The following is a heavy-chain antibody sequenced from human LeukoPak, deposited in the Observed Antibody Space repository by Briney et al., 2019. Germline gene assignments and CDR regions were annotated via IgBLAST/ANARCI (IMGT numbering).Heavy chain of an antibody. D-gene: IGHD1-20*01. V-gene: IGHV3-15*01. CDR3: TTDPYYNWNDFPLGY. J-gene: IGHJ4*02. Sequence: RPGGSLRLSCAASGFTFSNAWMSWVRQAPGKGLEWVGRIKSKTDGGTTDYAAPVKGRFTISRDDSKNTLYLQMNSLRTEDTAVYYCTTDPYYNWNDFPLGYWGQGTLVTVSS. CDR2: IKSKTDGGTT. CDR1: GFTFSNAW.